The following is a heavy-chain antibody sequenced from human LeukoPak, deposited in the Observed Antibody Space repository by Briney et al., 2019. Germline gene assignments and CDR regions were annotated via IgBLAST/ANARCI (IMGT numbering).Heavy chain of an antibody. J-gene: IGHJ4*02. Sequence: PGGSLRLSCATSGFPFSSCWMFWVRKAPGKGLVWVSRINGDGTVTTYSDSVEGRFTISRDNTKNILYLQMNNLRAEDTATYYCSRSQFDYWGQGVLVTVSS. CDR1: GFPFSSCW. CDR2: INGDGTVT. V-gene: IGHV3-74*03. CDR3: SRSQFDY.